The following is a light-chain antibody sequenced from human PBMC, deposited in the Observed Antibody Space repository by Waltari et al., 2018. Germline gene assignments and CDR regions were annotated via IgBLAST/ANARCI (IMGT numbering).Light chain of an antibody. Sequence: QSALTQPASVSASPGQSITISCTGASSDVGGHNSVPWYQQHPDKAPKLMIYDVTNRPSGVSIRFSGSKSGNTASLTISGLLAEDEADYYCSSYTSTSTMVFGGGTRLTVL. CDR2: DVT. CDR3: SSYTSTSTMV. V-gene: IGLV2-14*03. J-gene: IGLJ3*02. CDR1: SSDVGGHNS.